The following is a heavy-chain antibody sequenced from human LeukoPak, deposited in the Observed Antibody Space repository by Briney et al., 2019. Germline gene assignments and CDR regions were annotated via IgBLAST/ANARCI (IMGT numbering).Heavy chain of an antibody. CDR1: GGSISSFY. CDR3: ARERVRYDYSNWFDP. J-gene: IGHJ5*02. Sequence: SETLSLTCTVSGGSISSFYWTWIRQPPGKGLEWIEYIYYSGRTNYNPSLKSRITISIDTSNNQFSLKLSSVTAADTAVYYCARERVRYDYSNWFDPWGQGTLVTVSS. V-gene: IGHV4-59*12. D-gene: IGHD5-12*01. CDR2: IYYSGRT.